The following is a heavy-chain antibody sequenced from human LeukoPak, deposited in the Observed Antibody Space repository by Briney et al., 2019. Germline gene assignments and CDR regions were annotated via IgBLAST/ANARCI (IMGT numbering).Heavy chain of an antibody. CDR3: AKRGFGYYYDSSGYPPPNYFDY. Sequence: GGSLRLSCAASGFTFSSYGMHWVRQAPGKGLEWVAFIRYDGSNKYYADSVKGRFTISRDNSKNTLYLQMNSLRAEDTAVYYCAKRGFGYYYDSSGYPPPNYFDYWGQGTLVTVSS. CDR1: GFTFSSYG. J-gene: IGHJ4*02. V-gene: IGHV3-30*02. D-gene: IGHD3-22*01. CDR2: IRYDGSNK.